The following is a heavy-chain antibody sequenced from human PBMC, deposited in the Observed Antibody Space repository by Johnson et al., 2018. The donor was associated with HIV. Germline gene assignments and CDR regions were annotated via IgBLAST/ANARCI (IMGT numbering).Heavy chain of an antibody. Sequence: VQLVESGGGLVQPGGSLRLSCAASGFTFSSYWMSWVRQAPGKGLEWVANIKQDGSEKYCVDSVKGRFTISRDNAKNSLYLQMNSLRAEDTAIYYCARDRALEDAFDLWGQGTMVTVSS. CDR2: IKQDGSEK. CDR1: GFTFSSYW. D-gene: IGHD1-26*01. V-gene: IGHV3-7*01. J-gene: IGHJ3*01. CDR3: ARDRALEDAFDL.